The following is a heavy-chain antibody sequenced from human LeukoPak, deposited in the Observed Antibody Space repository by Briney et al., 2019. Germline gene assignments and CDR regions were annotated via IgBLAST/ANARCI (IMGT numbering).Heavy chain of an antibody. D-gene: IGHD2-2*01. Sequence: SVKVSCKASGGTFSSYAISWVRQAPGQGLEWMGRIIPILGIATYAQKFQGRVTITADKSTSTAYMELSSLRSEDTAVYYCAHCSSTSCRDAFDIWGQGTMVTVSS. J-gene: IGHJ3*02. V-gene: IGHV1-69*04. CDR2: IIPILGIA. CDR3: AHCSSTSCRDAFDI. CDR1: GGTFSSYA.